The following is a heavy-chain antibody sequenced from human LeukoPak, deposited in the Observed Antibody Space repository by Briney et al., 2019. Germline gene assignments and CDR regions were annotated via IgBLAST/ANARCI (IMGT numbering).Heavy chain of an antibody. J-gene: IGHJ4*02. V-gene: IGHV3-13*01. D-gene: IGHD2-15*01. CDR2: IGTAGDT. CDR1: GFTFDDYA. Sequence: GGSLRLSCAASGFTFDDYAMHWVRQATGKGLEWVSAIGTAGDTYYPGSVKGRFTISRENAKNSLYLQMNSLRAGDTAVYYCARAYCSGGSCYLDYWGQGTLVTVSS. CDR3: ARAYCSGGSCYLDY.